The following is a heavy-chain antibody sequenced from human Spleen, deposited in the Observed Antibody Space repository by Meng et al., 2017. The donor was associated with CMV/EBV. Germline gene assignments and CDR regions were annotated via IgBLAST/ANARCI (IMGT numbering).Heavy chain of an antibody. CDR2: IWYDGSNE. CDR3: AKERVWGANGYYYGMDV. Sequence: GSLRLSCAASGFTFSSYAMYWGRQAPGKGLEWVALIWYDGSNEYYIDSVKGRFTISRDTSRNTVYLQMNSLRVEDTAVYYCAKERVWGANGYYYGMDVWGQGTTVTVSS. D-gene: IGHD1-26*01. J-gene: IGHJ6*02. CDR1: GFTFSSYA. V-gene: IGHV3-33*06.